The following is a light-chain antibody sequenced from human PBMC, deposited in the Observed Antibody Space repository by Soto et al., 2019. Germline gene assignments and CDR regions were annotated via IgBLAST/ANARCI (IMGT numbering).Light chain of an antibody. CDR2: DVT. J-gene: IGLJ2*01. V-gene: IGLV2-14*03. Sequence: QSALTQPASVSGSPGRSVTISCTGTSTDIGAFNYVSWYQHLPGRAPQLIIYDVTNRPSGISYRFSASKSGRTASLTISGLQAEDEDDYCCSSDSSSTTHVVFGGGTKLTVL. CDR1: STDIGAFNY. CDR3: SSDSSSTTHVV.